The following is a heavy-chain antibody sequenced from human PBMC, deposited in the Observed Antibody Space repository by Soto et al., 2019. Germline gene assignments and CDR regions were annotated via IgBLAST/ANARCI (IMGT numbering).Heavy chain of an antibody. Sequence: QAQVVQSGAEVRKPGSSVKLSCKASEGTFNSYAIAWVRQAPGQGLEWMGGIIPYYNTLNYAQKFQDRVTITANDSTNTVYMELSSLRSDDTAVYFCASGASRWYPYFFDSWAQGTLVTVSS. CDR2: IIPYYNTL. CDR3: ASGASRWYPYFFDS. V-gene: IGHV1-69*01. J-gene: IGHJ4*02. D-gene: IGHD6-13*01. CDR1: EGTFNSYA.